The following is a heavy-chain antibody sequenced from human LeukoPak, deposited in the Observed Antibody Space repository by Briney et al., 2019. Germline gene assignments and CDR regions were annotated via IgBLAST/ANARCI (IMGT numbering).Heavy chain of an antibody. Sequence: SETLSLTCAVYGGSFSGYYWSWIRQPPGKGLEWIGEINHSGSTNYNPSLKSRVTISVDTSKNQFSLKLSSVTAAGTAVYYCARWPRARYFDLWGRGTLVAVSS. CDR1: GGSFSGYY. CDR3: ARWPRARYFDL. CDR2: INHSGST. J-gene: IGHJ2*01. V-gene: IGHV4-34*01.